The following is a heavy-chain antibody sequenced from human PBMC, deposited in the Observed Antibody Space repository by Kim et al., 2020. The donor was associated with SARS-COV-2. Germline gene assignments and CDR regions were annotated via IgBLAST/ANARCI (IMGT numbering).Heavy chain of an antibody. D-gene: IGHD2-2*01. CDR2: ISGSGGST. Sequence: GGSLRLSCAASGFTFGSYAMSWVRQAPGKGLEWVSAISGSGGSTYYADSVKGRFTISRDNSKNTLYLQMNSLRAEDTAVYYCAKDPSWDIVVVPAAKGGNDYWGQGTLVTVSS. V-gene: IGHV3-23*01. CDR3: AKDPSWDIVVVPAAKGGNDY. CDR1: GFTFGSYA. J-gene: IGHJ4*02.